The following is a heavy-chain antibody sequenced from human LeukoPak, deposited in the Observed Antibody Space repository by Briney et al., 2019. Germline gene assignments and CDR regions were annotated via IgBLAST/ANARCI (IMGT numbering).Heavy chain of an antibody. CDR1: GFTFSSYG. D-gene: IGHD1-1*01. V-gene: IGHV3-33*01. Sequence: PGRSLRLSCAASGFTFSSYGMHWVRQAPGKGLEWVAVIWYDGSNKYYADSVKGRFTTSRDNSKDTLYLQMNSLRAEDTAVYYCARDSPAGRTYFDYWGQGTLVTVSS. J-gene: IGHJ4*02. CDR2: IWYDGSNK. CDR3: ARDSPAGRTYFDY.